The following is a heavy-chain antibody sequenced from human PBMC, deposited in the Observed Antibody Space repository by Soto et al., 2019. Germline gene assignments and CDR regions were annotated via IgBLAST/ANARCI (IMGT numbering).Heavy chain of an antibody. J-gene: IGHJ4*02. CDR3: ARVTFGELSS. D-gene: IGHD3-10*01. Sequence: SETLSLTCTVSGGSISSYYWSWIRQPPGKGLEWIGYIYYSGSTNYNPSLKSRVTISVDTSKNQFSLKLSSVTAADTAVYYCARVTFGELSSWGQGTLVTVSS. CDR1: GGSISSYY. V-gene: IGHV4-59*01. CDR2: IYYSGST.